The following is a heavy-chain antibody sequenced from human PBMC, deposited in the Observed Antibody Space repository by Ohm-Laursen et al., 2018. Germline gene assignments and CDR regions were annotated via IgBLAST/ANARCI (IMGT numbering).Heavy chain of an antibody. J-gene: IGHJ4*02. CDR3: ARDQYDSSFDY. CDR2: IYSGGST. Sequence: SLRLSCTASGFTVSSNYMSWVRQAPGKGLEWVSVIYSGGSTYYADSVKGRFTISRDNSKNTLYLQMNSLRAEDTAVYYCARDQYDSSFDYWGQGTLVTVSS. CDR1: GFTVSSNY. D-gene: IGHD3-22*01. V-gene: IGHV3-53*01.